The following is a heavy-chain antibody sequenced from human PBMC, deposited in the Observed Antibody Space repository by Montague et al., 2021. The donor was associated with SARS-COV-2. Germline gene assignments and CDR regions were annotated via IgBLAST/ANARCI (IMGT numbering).Heavy chain of an antibody. Sequence: SETLSLTCSVSGDSITPYGDSIGGYFWSWIRQPAGKGLEWIGRIYANGNFDCNPSLNSRVSMSMDTSKQEFSMRLISVTAADTAVYYRARDAYYFGPGRENPGAFDPWGQGILVTVSS. CDR3: ARDAYYFGPGRENPGAFDP. CDR2: IYANGNF. CDR1: GDSITPYGDSIGGYF. D-gene: IGHD2/OR15-2a*01. J-gene: IGHJ5*02. V-gene: IGHV4-4*07.